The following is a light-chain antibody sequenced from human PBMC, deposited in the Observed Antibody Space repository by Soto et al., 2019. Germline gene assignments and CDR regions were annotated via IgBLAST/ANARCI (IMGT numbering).Light chain of an antibody. V-gene: IGKV1-39*01. CDR2: AAS. CDR1: QSIRRY. Sequence: DIQMTQSPSSLSVSVGDRVTITCRASQSIRRYLNWYQQKPGKAPKLLIYAASSLQSGVPSRFSGSGSGTDFTLTISSLQPEDFATYYCQQSYSTLFTFGPGTKVDIK. CDR3: QQSYSTLFT. J-gene: IGKJ3*01.